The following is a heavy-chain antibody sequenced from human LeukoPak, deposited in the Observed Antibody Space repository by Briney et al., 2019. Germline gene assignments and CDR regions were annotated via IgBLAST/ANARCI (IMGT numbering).Heavy chain of an antibody. D-gene: IGHD6-13*01. J-gene: IGHJ4*02. CDR2: ISSSGVSI. CDR1: GFTFSDYE. Sequence: GGSLRLSCAASGFTFSDYEMNWVRQAPGMGLEWVSYISSSGVSIYYADSVKGRFTISRDNAKNSLYLQMNSLRAEGTAVYYCARPRYSSSWYVPNYFDYWGRGTLVTVSS. V-gene: IGHV3-48*03. CDR3: ARPRYSSSWYVPNYFDY.